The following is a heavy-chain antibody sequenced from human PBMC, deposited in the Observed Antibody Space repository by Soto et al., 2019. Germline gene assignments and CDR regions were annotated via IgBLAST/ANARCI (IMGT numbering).Heavy chain of an antibody. J-gene: IGHJ2*01. Sequence: QVQLQESGPGLVKPSETLSLNCSVSGDAITRHYWSWIRQSPGKGLEWLGYFFHTGTALFNPSLRTRVTTSMDASKNQFSLKLTSVIPADTAVYFCVRNYGGNSQFFGLWGRGTLVTVSS. CDR3: VRNYGGNSQFFGL. CDR2: FFHTGTA. D-gene: IGHD4-17*01. CDR1: GDAITRHY. V-gene: IGHV4-59*11.